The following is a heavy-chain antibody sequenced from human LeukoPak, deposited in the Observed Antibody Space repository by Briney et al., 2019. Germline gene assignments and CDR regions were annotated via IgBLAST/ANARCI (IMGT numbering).Heavy chain of an antibody. Sequence: PGGSLRLSCAASGFSSSGFWMSWLRQAPGKGLEWVANIKEDGKKIYQVDSLKGRFTISRDNAKNSLFLQMNSPRVEDTAIYYCARGQNWNHDFWGQGTLVTVSS. CDR3: ARGQNWNHDF. V-gene: IGHV3-7*01. J-gene: IGHJ4*02. CDR2: IKEDGKKI. CDR1: GFSSSGFW. D-gene: IGHD1-14*01.